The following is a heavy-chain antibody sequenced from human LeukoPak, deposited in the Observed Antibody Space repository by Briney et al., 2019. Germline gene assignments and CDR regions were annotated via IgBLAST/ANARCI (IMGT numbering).Heavy chain of an antibody. Sequence: ASVKVSCKVSGYTLTELSMHWVRQAPGQGLEWMGWINPNSGDTKYAQKFQGRVTMTRDTSISTAYMELSRLRSDDTAVYYCATQRGSYRWGTDFDYWGQGTLVTVSS. CDR1: GYTLTELS. CDR2: INPNSGDT. CDR3: ATQRGSYRWGTDFDY. D-gene: IGHD3-16*01. J-gene: IGHJ4*02. V-gene: IGHV1-2*02.